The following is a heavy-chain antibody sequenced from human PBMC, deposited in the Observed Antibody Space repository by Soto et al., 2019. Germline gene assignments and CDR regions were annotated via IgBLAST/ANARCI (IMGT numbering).Heavy chain of an antibody. CDR2: IWFDGSER. CDR1: GFTFSEFG. CDR3: ARDRVYGSGSFNPPLAY. V-gene: IGHV3-33*01. Sequence: PGGSLRLSCAASGFTFSEFGMHWVRQAPGKGLEWVAVIWFDGSERYYGDSVKGRFTISRDNSKNTLFLQMDSLRNEDTAVYYCARDRVYGSGSFNPPLAYWGPGISVTVSS. J-gene: IGHJ4*02. D-gene: IGHD3-10*01.